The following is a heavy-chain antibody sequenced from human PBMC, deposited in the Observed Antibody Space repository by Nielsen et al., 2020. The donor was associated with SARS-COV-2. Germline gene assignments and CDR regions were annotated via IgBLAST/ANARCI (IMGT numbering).Heavy chain of an antibody. CDR1: GFTFSSYS. J-gene: IGHJ4*02. Sequence: GESLKISCAASGFTFSSYSMNWVRQAPGKGLEWVSYISSSSSTIYYADSVKGRFTISRDNSKNTLYLQMNSLRAEDTAVYYCAREHSSWYMYFDYWGQGTLVTVSS. D-gene: IGHD6-13*01. CDR3: AREHSSWYMYFDY. V-gene: IGHV3-48*01. CDR2: ISSSSSTI.